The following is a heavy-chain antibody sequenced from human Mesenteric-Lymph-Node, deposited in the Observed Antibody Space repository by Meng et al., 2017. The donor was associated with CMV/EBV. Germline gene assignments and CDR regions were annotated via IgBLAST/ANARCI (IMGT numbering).Heavy chain of an antibody. Sequence: GESLKISCAASGFTFSSYAMTWVRQAPGKGLEWVSVIYSGGSSTYSADSVKGRFTISRDNSKNTLYLQMNSLRAEDTAVYYCAKDATVTTWVDYYYYYGMDVWGQGTTVTVSS. CDR3: AKDATVTTWVDYYYYYGMDV. J-gene: IGHJ6*02. D-gene: IGHD4-17*01. CDR1: GFTFSSYA. V-gene: IGHV3-23*03. CDR2: IYSGGSST.